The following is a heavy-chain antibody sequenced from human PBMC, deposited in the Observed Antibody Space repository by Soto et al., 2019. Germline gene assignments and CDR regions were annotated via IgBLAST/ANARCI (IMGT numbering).Heavy chain of an antibody. CDR2: FDPEDGET. CDR1: GYTLTELS. CDR3: ATVWGIAVAGTKAAFDI. Sequence: ASVKVSCKASGYTLTELSMHWVRQAPGKGLEWMGGFDPEDGETIYAQKFQGRVTMTEDTSTDTAYMELSSLRSEDTAVYYCATVWGIAVAGTKAAFDIWGQGTMVTVSS. D-gene: IGHD6-19*01. V-gene: IGHV1-24*01. J-gene: IGHJ3*02.